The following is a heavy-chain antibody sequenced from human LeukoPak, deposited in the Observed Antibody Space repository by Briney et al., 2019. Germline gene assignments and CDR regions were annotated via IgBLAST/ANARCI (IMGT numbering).Heavy chain of an antibody. CDR2: INWNGGST. D-gene: IGHD6-13*01. J-gene: IGHJ5*02. CDR1: GFTFDDYG. CDR3: ARDLGSSSANWFDP. V-gene: IGHV3-20*01. Sequence: GGSLRLSCAASGFTFDDYGMSWVRQAPGKGLEWVSGINWNGGSTGYADSVKGRFTISRDNAKNSLYLQMNSLRAEDTALYHCARDLGSSSANWFDPWGQGTLVTVSS.